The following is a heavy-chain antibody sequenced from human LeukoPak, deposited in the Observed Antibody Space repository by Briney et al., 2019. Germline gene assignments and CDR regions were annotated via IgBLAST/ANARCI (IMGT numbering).Heavy chain of an antibody. CDR2: ITGSTRST. CDR1: GFTVSSSY. Sequence: GGSLRLSCTASGFTVSSSYMSWVRQAPGTGLEWVSAITGSTRSTYYTDSVKGRFTISRDNSRNTLYLQMNSLRAEDTAVYYCAKDQLNRFCSGGSCSITHDYWGQGTLVTVSS. J-gene: IGHJ4*02. V-gene: IGHV3-23*01. CDR3: AKDQLNRFCSGGSCSITHDY. D-gene: IGHD2-15*01.